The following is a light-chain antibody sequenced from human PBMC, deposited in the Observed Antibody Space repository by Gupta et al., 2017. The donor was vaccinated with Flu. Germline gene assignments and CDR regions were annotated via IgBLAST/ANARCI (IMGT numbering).Light chain of an antibody. Sequence: DIQMTQSPSTLSASVGDRVTITCRAGQSISTWLAWYQQKPGKAPKLLIYKASSLESGVPLRFSGSGSGTEFTLTISSLQPDDFATYYCQQDNSYSWTFGQGTKVEIK. J-gene: IGKJ1*01. CDR1: QSISTW. CDR3: QQDNSYSWT. CDR2: KAS. V-gene: IGKV1-5*03.